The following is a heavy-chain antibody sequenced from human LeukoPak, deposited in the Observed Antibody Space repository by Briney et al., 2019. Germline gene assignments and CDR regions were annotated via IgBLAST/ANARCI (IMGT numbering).Heavy chain of an antibody. D-gene: IGHD5-12*01. CDR2: IIPIFGTA. Sequence: GASVKVSCKASGYTFTGYDMHWVRQAPGQGLEWMGGIIPIFGTANYAQKFQGRVTITADESTSTAYMELSSLRSEDTAVYYCARGPFVTVATHYFDYWGQGTLVTVSS. J-gene: IGHJ4*02. V-gene: IGHV1-69*13. CDR3: ARGPFVTVATHYFDY. CDR1: GYTFTGYD.